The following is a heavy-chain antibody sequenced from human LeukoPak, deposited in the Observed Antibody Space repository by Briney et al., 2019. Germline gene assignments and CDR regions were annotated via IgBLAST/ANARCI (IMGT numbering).Heavy chain of an antibody. J-gene: IGHJ6*02. CDR3: ARDAMVRRIRSNWMDV. D-gene: IGHD3-10*01. CDR1: GFTFSDYY. V-gene: IGHV3-11*01. CDR2: ISSSGSTI. Sequence: PGGSLRLSCAASGFTFSDYYMSWIRQAPGKGLEWVSYISSSGSTIYYADSVKGRFTISRDNAKNSLYLQMNSLRAEDTAVYYCARDAMVRRIRSNWMDVWGQGTTVTVSS.